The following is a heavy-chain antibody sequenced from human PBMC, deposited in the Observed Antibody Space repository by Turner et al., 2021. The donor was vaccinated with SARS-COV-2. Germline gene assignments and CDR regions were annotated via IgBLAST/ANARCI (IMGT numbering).Heavy chain of an antibody. CDR2: ISSSSSYI. V-gene: IGHV3-21*01. J-gene: IGHJ4*02. CDR3: ARSPTAPGYYYDSSGYYTPYYFDY. Sequence: EVQLVESGGGLVKPGGSLIPSCSASGFTFSSYSMNWVRQAPGKGLEWVSSISSSSSYIYYADSVKGRFTISRDNAKNSLYLQMNSLRAEDTAVYYCARSPTAPGYYYDSSGYYTPYYFDYWGQGTLVTVSS. D-gene: IGHD3-22*01. CDR1: GFTFSSYS.